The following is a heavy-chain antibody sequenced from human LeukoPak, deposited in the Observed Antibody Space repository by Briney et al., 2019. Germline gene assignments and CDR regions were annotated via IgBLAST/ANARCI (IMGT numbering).Heavy chain of an antibody. Sequence: GGSLRLSCAASGFTFSSYNMNWVRQAPGKGLEWVSSITSGSSYIYYADSVKGRFTISRDNAKNSLYLQMNSLRAEDTAVYYCARVLLVHDYYYGMDVWGQGTTVTVSS. D-gene: IGHD3-16*01. CDR3: ARVLLVHDYYYGMDV. CDR2: ITSGSSYI. CDR1: GFTFSSYN. J-gene: IGHJ6*02. V-gene: IGHV3-21*01.